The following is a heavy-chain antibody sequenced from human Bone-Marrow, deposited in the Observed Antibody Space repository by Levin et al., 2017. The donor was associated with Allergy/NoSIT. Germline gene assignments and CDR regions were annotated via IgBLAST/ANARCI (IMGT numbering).Heavy chain of an antibody. J-gene: IGHJ4*02. Sequence: ASVKVSCKASGFTFTGYYLHWVRQAPGQGLEWMGWINPSSSDTNYAQTFQGRVTMTRDTSISTAYMELSRLTSDDTAVYYCARGGGGRFDYWGQGTLVSVSS. V-gene: IGHV1-2*02. CDR1: GFTFTGYY. D-gene: IGHD2-15*01. CDR2: INPSSSDT. CDR3: ARGGGGRFDY.